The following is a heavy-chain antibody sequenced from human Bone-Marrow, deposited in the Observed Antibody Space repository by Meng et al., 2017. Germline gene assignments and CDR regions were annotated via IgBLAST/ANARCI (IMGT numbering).Heavy chain of an antibody. J-gene: IGHJ4*02. CDR2: IYYSGTT. V-gene: IGHV4-61*01. CDR3: ARGQYY. CDR1: GVYVNSGSYA. Sequence: QGQLQESRSGLVRVSETLPLTCTVSGVYVNSGSYAWSWIRQPPGKGLEWIGNIYYSGTTNYNPSLKSRVTISIDASKNQFSLMLSSLTAADTAVYYCARGQYYWGQGTLVTVSS.